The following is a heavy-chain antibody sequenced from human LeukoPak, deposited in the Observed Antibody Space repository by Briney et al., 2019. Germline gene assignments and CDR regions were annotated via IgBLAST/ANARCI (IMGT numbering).Heavy chain of an antibody. CDR2: IKQDGSEK. D-gene: IGHD2-2*01. J-gene: IGHJ6*03. Sequence: PWGSLRLSCAASGFTFSSYWMSWVRQAPGKGLEWVANIKQDGSEKYYVDSVKGRFTISRDNAKNSLYLQMNSLRAEDTAVYYCARDAGYCSSTSCYLGHYYYYMDVWGKGTTVTVSS. CDR1: GFTFSSYW. V-gene: IGHV3-7*01. CDR3: ARDAGYCSSTSCYLGHYYYYMDV.